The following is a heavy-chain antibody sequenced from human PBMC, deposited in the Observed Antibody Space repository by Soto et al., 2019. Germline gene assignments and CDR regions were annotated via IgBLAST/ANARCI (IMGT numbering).Heavy chain of an antibody. Sequence: QVQLVQSGAEVKKPGSSVKVSCKASGGTFSSYAISWVRQAPGQGLEWMGVIIPIFGTANYAQKFQGRVTITADESTSTAYMELSSLRSEDTAVYYCARGYCSSTSCYRAWFDPWGQGTLVTVSS. CDR2: IIPIFGTA. V-gene: IGHV1-69*01. CDR3: ARGYCSSTSCYRAWFDP. J-gene: IGHJ5*02. CDR1: GGTFSSYA. D-gene: IGHD2-2*01.